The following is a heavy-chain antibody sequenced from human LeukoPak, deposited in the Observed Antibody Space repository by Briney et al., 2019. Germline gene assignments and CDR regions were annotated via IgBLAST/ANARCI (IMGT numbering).Heavy chain of an antibody. CDR3: ARDRGVVGPPDY. V-gene: IGHV4-59*01. CDR1: GGSISSYY. J-gene: IGHJ4*02. CDR2: IYYSGST. D-gene: IGHD2-15*01. Sequence: PSETLSLTCTVSGGSISSYYWSWIRQPPGKGLEWIGYIYYSGSTYYNPSLKSRVTISVDTSKNQFSLKLSSVTAADTAVYYCARDRGVVGPPDYWGQGTLVTVSS.